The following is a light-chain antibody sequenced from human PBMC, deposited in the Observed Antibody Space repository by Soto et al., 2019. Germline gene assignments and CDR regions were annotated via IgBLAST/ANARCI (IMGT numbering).Light chain of an antibody. CDR2: WAS. CDR1: QSVLYSANNQNY. CDR3: QQYYTTPSWT. Sequence: DIVMTQSPDSLAVSLGERATINCKSSQSVLYSANNQNYLAWYQQKPGQPPKVLIYWASARESGVPDRFSGGGSGTDFSLTISSLQAEDVAVYYCQQYYTTPSWTFGQGTKVEIK. V-gene: IGKV4-1*01. J-gene: IGKJ1*01.